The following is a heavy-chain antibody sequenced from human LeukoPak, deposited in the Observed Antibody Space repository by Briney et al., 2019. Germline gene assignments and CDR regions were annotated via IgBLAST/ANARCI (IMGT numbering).Heavy chain of an antibody. V-gene: IGHV3-7*05. D-gene: IGHD1-26*01. J-gene: IGHJ4*02. CDR2: IKQDGSEK. CDR3: ARDAGVGAKDY. Sequence: GGSLRLSCAASGFTVSSNYMSWVRQAPGKGLEWVANIKQDGSEKYYVDSVKGRFTISRDNAKNSLYLQMNSLRAEDTAVYYCARDAGVGAKDYWGQGTLVTVSS. CDR1: GFTVSSNY.